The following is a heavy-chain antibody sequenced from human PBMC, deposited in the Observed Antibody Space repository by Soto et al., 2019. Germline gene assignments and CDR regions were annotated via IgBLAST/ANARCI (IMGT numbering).Heavy chain of an antibody. D-gene: IGHD1-26*01. CDR3: ARRGLVGATTFDY. CDR1: GFTFSDYY. V-gene: IGHV3-11*04. Sequence: GGSLRLSCAASGFTFSDYYMSWIRQAPGKGLEWVSYISSSGSTIYYADSVKGRFTISRGNAKNSLYLQMNSLRAEDTAVYYCARRGLVGATTFDYWGQGTLVTVSS. J-gene: IGHJ4*02. CDR2: ISSSGSTI.